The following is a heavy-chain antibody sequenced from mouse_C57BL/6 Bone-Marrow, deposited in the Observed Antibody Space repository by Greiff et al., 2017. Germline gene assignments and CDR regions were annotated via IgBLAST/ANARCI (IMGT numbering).Heavy chain of an antibody. CDR3: AREIFLYDCDGCYYFDY. V-gene: IGHV1-64*01. J-gene: IGHJ2*01. CDR2: IHPNSGST. D-gene: IGHD2-4*01. Sequence: VQLQQPGAELVKPGASVKLSCKASGYTFTSYWMHWVKQRPGQGLEWIGMIHPNSGSTNYNEKFKSKSTLTVDKSYSTAYMQLSSLTSEDSAVYYCAREIFLYDCDGCYYFDYWGQGTTLTVSS. CDR1: GYTFTSYW.